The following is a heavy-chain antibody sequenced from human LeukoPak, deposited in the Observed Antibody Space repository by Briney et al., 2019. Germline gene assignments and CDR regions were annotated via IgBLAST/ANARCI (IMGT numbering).Heavy chain of an antibody. V-gene: IGHV3-30*18. Sequence: GGSLRLSCAASGFTFNTYGMHWVRQAPGKGLEWVAVISYDGSNKYYADSVKGRFTISRDNSKNTLYLQMSSLRAEDTAVFYCAKDRHDYSNSFDYWGQGTLVTVSS. CDR3: AKDRHDYSNSFDY. J-gene: IGHJ4*02. CDR2: ISYDGSNK. CDR1: GFTFNTYG. D-gene: IGHD4-11*01.